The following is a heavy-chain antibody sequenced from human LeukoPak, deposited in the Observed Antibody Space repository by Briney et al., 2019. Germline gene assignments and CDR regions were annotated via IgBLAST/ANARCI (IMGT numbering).Heavy chain of an antibody. CDR2: ISGSGSST. D-gene: IGHD3-22*01. Sequence: GGSLRLSCAASGFTFSSYAMSWVRQAPGKGLEWVSAISGSGSSTYYADSVKGRFTISRDNSKNTLYLQMNSLRAEDTAVYYCATQETYYYDSSGPGLFDYWGQGTLVTVSS. J-gene: IGHJ4*02. CDR3: ATQETYYYDSSGPGLFDY. V-gene: IGHV3-23*01. CDR1: GFTFSSYA.